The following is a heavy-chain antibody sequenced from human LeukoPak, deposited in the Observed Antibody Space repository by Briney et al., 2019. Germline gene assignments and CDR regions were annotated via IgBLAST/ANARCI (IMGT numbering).Heavy chain of an antibody. CDR2: IYYSGST. V-gene: IGHV4-39*07. D-gene: IGHD4-17*01. CDR3: ARDYGDYDVQQGFEEFDY. J-gene: IGHJ4*02. CDR1: GGSISSSSYY. Sequence: SETLSLTCTVSGGSISSSSYYWGWIRQPPGKGLEWIGSIYYSGSTYYNPSLKSRVTISVDTSKNQFSLKLSSVTADDTAVYYCARDYGDYDVQQGFEEFDYWGQGTLVTVSS.